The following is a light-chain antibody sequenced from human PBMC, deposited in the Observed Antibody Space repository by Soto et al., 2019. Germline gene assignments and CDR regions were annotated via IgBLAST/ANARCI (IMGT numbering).Light chain of an antibody. CDR2: DAS. J-gene: IGKJ4*01. CDR3: QQFNSYPLT. CDR1: QAINSA. V-gene: IGKV1-13*02. Sequence: IQLTQSPSSLSASVGDKVTISCRASQAINSALAWCQQRPGKAPMVLIYDASILESGVPSRFSGSGSGTDFTLTISSLQPEDFATYYCQQFNSYPLTFGGGTKVEI.